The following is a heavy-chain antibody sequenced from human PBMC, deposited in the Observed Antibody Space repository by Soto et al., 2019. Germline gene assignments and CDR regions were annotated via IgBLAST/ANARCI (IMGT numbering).Heavy chain of an antibody. D-gene: IGHD3-9*01. CDR1: GFTLSDYE. CDR3: ARDLRLYDKTGYYYHYHYGMAV. V-gene: IGHV3-48*03. Sequence: EVQLVESGGGLVQPGGSLRLSCAASGFTLSDYEMNWVRQAPGKGLEWVSYISASGSTIYYADSVKGRFTISRDNAKISLYLQMNSLRAEDTAVYYCARDLRLYDKTGYYYHYHYGMAVWGQGTTVTVSS. CDR2: ISASGSTI. J-gene: IGHJ6*02.